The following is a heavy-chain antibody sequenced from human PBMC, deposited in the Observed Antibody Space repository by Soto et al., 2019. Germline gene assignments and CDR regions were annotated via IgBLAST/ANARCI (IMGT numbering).Heavy chain of an antibody. V-gene: IGHV6-1*01. CDR1: GDSVSSDSAA. CDR2: TYYKSKWYN. D-gene: IGHD4-17*01. Sequence: SQTLSLTCAISGDSVSSDSAAWNWIRQSPSRGLEWLGRTYYKSKWYNSYAVSLKSRMTINPDTSKNHFSLQLTSVTPDDTAVYYCARGSTVTTGFDYCGQGTPVIVSS. CDR3: ARGSTVTTGFDY. J-gene: IGHJ4*02.